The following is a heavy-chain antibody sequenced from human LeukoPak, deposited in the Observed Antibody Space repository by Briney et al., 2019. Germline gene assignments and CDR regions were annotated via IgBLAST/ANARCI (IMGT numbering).Heavy chain of an antibody. CDR2: VSKDGSNK. J-gene: IGHJ4*02. Sequence: GESLRLSCAASGFTFTTCAMHWVRQAPGKGLEWVALVSKDGSNKNYADSVKGRFTISRDNSKDTLYLQMNSLRAEDTAVYYCAKDRTVTMIVLGSIDYWGQGTLVTVSS. V-gene: IGHV3-30*04. D-gene: IGHD3-22*01. CDR1: GFTFTTCA. CDR3: AKDRTVTMIVLGSIDY.